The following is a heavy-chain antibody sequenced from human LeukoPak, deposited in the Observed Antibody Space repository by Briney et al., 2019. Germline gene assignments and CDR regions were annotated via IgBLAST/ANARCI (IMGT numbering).Heavy chain of an antibody. V-gene: IGHV4-59*01. CDR1: GGSISSYY. J-gene: IGHJ3*02. D-gene: IGHD2-2*01. Sequence: PSETLSLTCTVSGGSISSYYWSWIRQPPGKGLEWIGYIYYSGSTNYNPSLKSRVTISVDTSKNQFSPKLSSVTAADTAVYYCARGFGSTRKDAFDIWGQGTMVTVSS. CDR2: IYYSGST. CDR3: ARGFGSTRKDAFDI.